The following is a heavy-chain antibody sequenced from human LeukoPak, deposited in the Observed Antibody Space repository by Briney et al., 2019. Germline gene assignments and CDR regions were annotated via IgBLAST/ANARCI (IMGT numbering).Heavy chain of an antibody. CDR2: IHTSGNT. D-gene: IGHD1-1*01. CDR3: VRDWNGDYFDY. V-gene: IGHV4-61*02. Sequence: SETLSLTCIVSGDSVSSGTYYWTWLRQPAGKGLEWIGRIHTSGNTNYSPSLKSRVTISRDTSKNQFSLRLTSVTAADTAVYYCVRDWNGDYFDYWGQGTLVTVS. J-gene: IGHJ4*02. CDR1: GDSVSSGTYY.